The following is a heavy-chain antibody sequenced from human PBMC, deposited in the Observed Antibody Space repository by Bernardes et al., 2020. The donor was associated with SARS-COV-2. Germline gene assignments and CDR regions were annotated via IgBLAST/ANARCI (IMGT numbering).Heavy chain of an antibody. D-gene: IGHD3-10*01. V-gene: IGHV3-7*04. CDR3: AGALSLWFGEFFDY. CDR2: IKQDGSEK. J-gene: IGHJ4*02. CDR1: GFTFSSYW. Sequence: GGSLRLSCAASGFTFSSYWMSWVRQAPGKGLEWVANIKQDGSEKYYVDSVKGRFTISRDNAKNSLYLQMNSLRAEDTAVYYCAGALSLWFGEFFDYWGQGTLVTVSS.